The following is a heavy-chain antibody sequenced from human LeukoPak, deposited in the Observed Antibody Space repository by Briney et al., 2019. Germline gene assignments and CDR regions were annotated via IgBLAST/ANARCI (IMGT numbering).Heavy chain of an antibody. J-gene: IGHJ4*02. D-gene: IGHD3-16*02. V-gene: IGHV3-30*18. CDR1: GFTFRSYG. Sequence: GRSLRLSRAASGFTFRSYGMHWVRQAPGKGLEWVAVISYDGGNKYYADSVKGRFTISRDNSKNTLYLQMNSLRAEDTAVYYCAKDLYVWGSYRYPDYWGQGTLVTVSS. CDR2: ISYDGGNK. CDR3: AKDLYVWGSYRYPDY.